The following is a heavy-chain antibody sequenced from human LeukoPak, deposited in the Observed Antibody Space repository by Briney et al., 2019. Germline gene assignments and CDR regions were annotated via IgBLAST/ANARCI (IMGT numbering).Heavy chain of an antibody. CDR3: AKSDWFDP. J-gene: IGHJ5*02. Sequence: GGSLRLSCATSGFTFRNYWMNWLRQAPGKGLLWVARIRGDGGSITYAESVKSRFTISRDNARNTLYLQMNSLRVEDTAVYYCAKSDWFDPCGQGTLVTVSS. CDR2: IRGDGGSI. CDR1: GFTFRNYW. V-gene: IGHV3-74*01.